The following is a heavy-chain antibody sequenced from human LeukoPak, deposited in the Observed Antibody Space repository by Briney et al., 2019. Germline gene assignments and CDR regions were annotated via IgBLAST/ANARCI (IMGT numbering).Heavy chain of an antibody. D-gene: IGHD3-22*01. CDR1: GFTFSSYS. J-gene: IGHJ3*02. CDR3: ARDGDSSGYYAAFDI. CDR2: ISSSSSII. V-gene: IGHV3-48*02. Sequence: GGSLGLSCAASGFTFSSYSMNWVRQAPGKGLEWLSYISSSSSIIYYADSVKGRFTISRDNAKNSLYLQMNSLRDEDTAVYYCARDGDSSGYYAAFDIWGQGTMVTVSS.